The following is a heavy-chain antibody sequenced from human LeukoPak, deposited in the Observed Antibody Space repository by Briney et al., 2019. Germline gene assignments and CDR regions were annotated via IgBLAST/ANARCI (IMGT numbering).Heavy chain of an antibody. CDR1: GESLNSYY. CDR3: ARGAWATRLGS. J-gene: IGHJ4*02. CDR2: IYESGTT. Sequence: TSETLSLTCAVYGESLNSYYWSWVRQPPGEGLEWIGEIYESGTTEYNPSLKSRVTISMVPSKQQFSLSLSSVTAADTAVYYCARGAWATRLGSWGLGTPVIVSS. V-gene: IGHV4-34*01. D-gene: IGHD2-15*01.